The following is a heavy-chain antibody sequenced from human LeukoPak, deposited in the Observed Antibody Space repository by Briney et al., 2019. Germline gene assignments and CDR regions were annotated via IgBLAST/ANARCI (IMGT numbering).Heavy chain of an antibody. CDR3: AKGVGPSAPNGRVFDF. Sequence: GSLRLSCAASGITFSSYAMTWVRQAPGKGLEWVSIITNTGGDSEYTDSVKGRFTITRDNSKNTLYLHMNSLRVEDTALYYCAKGVGPSAPNGRVFDFWGQGTLVTVSS. CDR2: ITNTGGDS. D-gene: IGHD2-2*01. V-gene: IGHV3-23*05. CDR1: GITFSSYA. J-gene: IGHJ4*02.